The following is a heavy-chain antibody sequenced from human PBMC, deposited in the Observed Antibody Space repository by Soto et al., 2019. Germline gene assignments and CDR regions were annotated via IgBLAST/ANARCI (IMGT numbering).Heavy chain of an antibody. Sequence: ASVKVSCKASGGTFSSYAISWVRQAPGQGLEWMGGIIPIFGTANYAQKFQGRVTITADESTSTAYMELSSLRSEDTAVYYCASGDYDSSGYYLPPDAFDIWGQGTVVTVSS. CDR3: ASGDYDSSGYYLPPDAFDI. J-gene: IGHJ3*02. V-gene: IGHV1-69*13. CDR2: IIPIFGTA. D-gene: IGHD3-22*01. CDR1: GGTFSSYA.